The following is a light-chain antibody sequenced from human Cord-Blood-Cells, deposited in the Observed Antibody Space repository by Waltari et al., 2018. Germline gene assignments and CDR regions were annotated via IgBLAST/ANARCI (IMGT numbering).Light chain of an antibody. CDR2: DVS. CDR3: SSYTSSSTLEV. J-gene: IGLJ1*01. CDR1: RSDVGGYNY. Sequence: QSALTQPASVSGSPGQSTPISCTGTRSDVGGYNYVSWYQQHQGKAPKLMIYDVSIRPSGVSNRFSGSKSGNTASLTISGLQAEDEADYYCSSYTSSSTLEVFGTGTKVTVL. V-gene: IGLV2-14*01.